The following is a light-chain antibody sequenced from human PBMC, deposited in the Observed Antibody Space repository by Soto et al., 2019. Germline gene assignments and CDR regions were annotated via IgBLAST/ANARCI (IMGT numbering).Light chain of an antibody. CDR3: QQRSDWPPLT. CDR2: DAF. Sequence: EIVLTQSPGTLSLYPGERATLSCRASQSVTSSYLAWYQQKPGQAPRLLIYDAFTRATGIPARFSGTGSGTDFTLTISSLEPEDFAVYYCQQRSDWPPLTFGGGTKVDI. CDR1: QSVTSSY. J-gene: IGKJ4*01. V-gene: IGKV3D-20*02.